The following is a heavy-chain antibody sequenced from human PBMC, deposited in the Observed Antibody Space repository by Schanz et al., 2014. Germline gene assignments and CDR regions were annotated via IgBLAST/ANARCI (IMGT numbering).Heavy chain of an antibody. D-gene: IGHD5-12*01. CDR2: IIPSLGLA. CDR3: ARVDSGYDSHLYYYYYYRAV. Sequence: QVQLVQSGAEVKKPGSSVKVSCKASGGTFSSFGINWVRQAPGQGLEWMGRIIPSLGLAKYEQKFQDKVTVTADTSTTTANMEFSGLGSDDTAVYYSARVDSGYDSHLYYYYYYRAVGCRGTTVTVSS. CDR1: GGTFSSFG. J-gene: IGHJ6*03. V-gene: IGHV1-69*04.